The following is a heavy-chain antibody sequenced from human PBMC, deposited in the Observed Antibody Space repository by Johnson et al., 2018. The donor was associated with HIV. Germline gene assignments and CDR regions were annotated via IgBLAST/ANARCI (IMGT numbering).Heavy chain of an antibody. J-gene: IGHJ3*02. CDR2: IYSGDTT. V-gene: IGHV3-66*01. Sequence: VQLVESGGGVVQPGGSLRLSCAASGFTFSSNYMSWVRQAPGKGLEWVSVIYSGDTTYYADSVNGRFTISRDNSKNTLYLQMNSLRAEDTAVYYCARACRDGYTCDVFDIWGQGTMVTVSS. D-gene: IGHD5-24*01. CDR1: GFTFSSNY. CDR3: ARACRDGYTCDVFDI.